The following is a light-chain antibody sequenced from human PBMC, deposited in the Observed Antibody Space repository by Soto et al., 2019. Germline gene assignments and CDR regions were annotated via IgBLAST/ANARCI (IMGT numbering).Light chain of an antibody. CDR1: SSDVAFYNH. V-gene: IGLV2-14*01. J-gene: IGLJ1*01. CDR3: SSFASTHTYV. CDR2: EVN. Sequence: QSALTQPASVYGSPGQSITISCTGTSSDVAFYNHVSWYQQHPGKAPKLLIYEVNNRPSGVSHRFSGSKSGNTASLTISGLQSEDEADYYCSSFASTHTYVFGTGTKLTVL.